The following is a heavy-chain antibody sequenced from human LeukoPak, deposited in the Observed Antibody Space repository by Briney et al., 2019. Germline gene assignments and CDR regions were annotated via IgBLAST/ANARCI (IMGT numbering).Heavy chain of an antibody. CDR2: ISYDGSNK. CDR3: AKEGRYYGSGSYRWGPVWGSYLDY. CDR1: GFTFSSYG. V-gene: IGHV3-30*18. D-gene: IGHD3-10*01. Sequence: GGSLRLSCAASGFTFSSYGMHWVRQAPGKGLEWVAVISYDGSNKYYADSVKGRFTISRDNSKNTLYLQMNSLRAEDTAVYYCAKEGRYYGSGSYRWGPVWGSYLDYWGQGTLVTVSS. J-gene: IGHJ4*02.